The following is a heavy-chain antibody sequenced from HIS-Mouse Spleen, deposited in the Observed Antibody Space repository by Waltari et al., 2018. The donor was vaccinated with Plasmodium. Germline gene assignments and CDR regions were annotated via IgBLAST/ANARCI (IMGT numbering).Heavy chain of an antibody. D-gene: IGHD6-13*01. CDR2: IKQDGSEK. Sequence: EVQLVESGGGLVQPGGSLRLPCAASGFTLCSYWMSWVRQAPGKGREWVANIKQDGSEKYYVDSVKGRFTISRDNAKNSLYLQMNSLRAEDTAVYYCASSWYWYFDLWGRGTLVTVSS. CDR3: ASSWYWYFDL. J-gene: IGHJ2*01. CDR1: GFTLCSYW. V-gene: IGHV3-7*01.